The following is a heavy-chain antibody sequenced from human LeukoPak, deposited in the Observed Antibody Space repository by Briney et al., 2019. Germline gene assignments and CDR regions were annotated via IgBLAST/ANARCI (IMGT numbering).Heavy chain of an antibody. Sequence: GGSLRLSCAPSGFTFSNSGMHWVRQAPGKGLEWVAFIRNDGSIRYYADSIKGRFTISRDNSKNTLYLQMSSLRVDDTAVYYCAKGRAGMVRGVCDYWGQGTLVTVSS. CDR3: AKGRAGMVRGVCDY. D-gene: IGHD3-10*01. CDR1: GFTFSNSG. V-gene: IGHV3-30*02. CDR2: IRNDGSIR. J-gene: IGHJ4*02.